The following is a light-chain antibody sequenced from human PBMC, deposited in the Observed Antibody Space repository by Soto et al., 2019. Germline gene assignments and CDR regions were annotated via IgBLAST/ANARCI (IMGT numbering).Light chain of an antibody. V-gene: IGKV3-15*01. CDR1: QSVGRS. CDR3: QQYEKWTRT. Sequence: EIVMTQSPATLSVSPGERVTISCRASQSVGRSLAWYQQKAGQAPRLLIYSASTTATGTPVRFGGSGSGTEFSLTTSSLQSQDVVVYYFQQYEKWTRTFGGGTKVEIK. CDR2: SAS. J-gene: IGKJ4*01.